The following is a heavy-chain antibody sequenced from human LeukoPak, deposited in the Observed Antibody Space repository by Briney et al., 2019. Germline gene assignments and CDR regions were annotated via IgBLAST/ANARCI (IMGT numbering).Heavy chain of an antibody. Sequence: PSETLSLTCAVSGYSIRSGYYWGWIRQPPGQGLEWIGTIYHSGSTYYNPSLKSRVTISLDTSKNQFSLKLSSVTVADTAVYYCARVRMTGTLDVWGKGTTVTVSS. CDR3: ARVRMTGTLDV. V-gene: IGHV4-38-2*01. D-gene: IGHD3-9*01. CDR2: IYHSGST. J-gene: IGHJ6*04. CDR1: GYSIRSGYY.